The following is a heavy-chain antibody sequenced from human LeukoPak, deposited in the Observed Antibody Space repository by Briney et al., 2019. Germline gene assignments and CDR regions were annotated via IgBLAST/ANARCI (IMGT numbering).Heavy chain of an antibody. CDR1: GYSFTAFY. D-gene: IGHD3-10*01. J-gene: IGHJ4*02. CDR2: IHPRSGET. V-gene: IGHV1-2*02. CDR3: ARDGEYGTGSYYRGCFDY. Sequence: GASVKVSRKASGYSFTAFYIHWVRQAPGQGLEWMGWIHPRSGETNYAYKFRGRVTMTRDTSISTAYMDLGSLGSDDTAVYYCARDGEYGTGSYYRGCFDYWGQGILVTVSS.